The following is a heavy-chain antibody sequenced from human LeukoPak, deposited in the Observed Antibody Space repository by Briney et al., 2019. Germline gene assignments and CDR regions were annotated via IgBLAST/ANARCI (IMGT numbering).Heavy chain of an antibody. CDR2: MNPNSGNT. CDR3: ARGRGRLRLGELSLLDY. J-gene: IGHJ4*02. D-gene: IGHD3-16*02. CDR1: GYTFTSYD. V-gene: IGHV1-8*03. Sequence: ASVKVSCKASGYTFTSYDINWVRQATGHGLEWMGWMNPNSGNTGYAQKFQGRVTIIRNTSISTAYMELSSLRSEDTAVYYCARGRGRLRLGELSLLDYWGQGTLVTVSS.